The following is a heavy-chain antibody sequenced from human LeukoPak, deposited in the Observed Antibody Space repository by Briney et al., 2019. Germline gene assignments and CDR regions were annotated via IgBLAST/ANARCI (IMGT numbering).Heavy chain of an antibody. CDR1: GFTFSSYA. J-gene: IGHJ4*02. V-gene: IGHV3-23*01. CDR2: ISGSGGST. Sequence: GGSLRLSCAASGFTFSSYAMSWVRQAPGKGLEWVSAISGSGGSTYYADSVKGRFTISRDNSKSTLYLQMNSLRAEDTAVYYCAKDPYYYDSSGYYPFDYWGQGTLVTVSS. D-gene: IGHD3-22*01. CDR3: AKDPYYYDSSGYYPFDY.